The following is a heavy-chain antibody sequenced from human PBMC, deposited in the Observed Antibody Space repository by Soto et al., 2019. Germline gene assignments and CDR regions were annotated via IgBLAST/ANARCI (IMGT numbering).Heavy chain of an antibody. CDR2: TYYRSKWYN. Sequence: SQTLSLTCAISGDSVSSNSAAWNWIRQSPSRGLEWLGRTYYRSKWYNDYAVSVKSRITINPDTSKNQFSLQLNSVTPEDTAVYYCARATPGYSSVWYERADYYYGMHVWGEGTTVTVYS. D-gene: IGHD6-19*01. CDR3: ARATPGYSSVWYERADYYYGMHV. CDR1: GDSVSSNSAA. V-gene: IGHV6-1*01. J-gene: IGHJ6*04.